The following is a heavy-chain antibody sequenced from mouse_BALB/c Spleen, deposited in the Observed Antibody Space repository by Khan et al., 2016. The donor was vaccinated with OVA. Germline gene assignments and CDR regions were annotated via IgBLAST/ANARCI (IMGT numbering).Heavy chain of an antibody. J-gene: IGHJ3*01. D-gene: IGHD2-4*01. V-gene: IGHV2-2*02. CDR2: IWSAGST. CDR1: GFSLTNYS. Sequence: QVQLQQSGPGLVQPSQSLSITCTVSGFSLTNYSLHWVRQSPGKGLEWLGVIWSAGSTDYNAAFISRLTIRKDNSRSQVFFKMNSLQPNDTAICYCARRGYDYGRGALFAYWGQGTLVTVSA. CDR3: ARRGYDYGRGALFAY.